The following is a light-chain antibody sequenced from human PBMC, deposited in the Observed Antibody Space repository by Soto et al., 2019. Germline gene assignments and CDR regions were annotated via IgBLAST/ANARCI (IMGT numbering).Light chain of an antibody. CDR3: QQYDSYPWT. J-gene: IGKJ1*01. CDR2: DAS. CDR1: RGFRTS. Sequence: DIQMTQSPSTLSASVGDRVTITCRASRGFRTSLAWYQQKVGKAPKLLIYDASTLERGVPSSFNGRGSVTEFTLAINSLQPDDFGAYYCQQYDSYPWTFGQGTKVEVK. V-gene: IGKV1-5*01.